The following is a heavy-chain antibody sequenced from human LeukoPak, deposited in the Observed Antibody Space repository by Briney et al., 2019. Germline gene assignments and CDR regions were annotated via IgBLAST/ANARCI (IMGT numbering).Heavy chain of an antibody. CDR1: GFTLRSYD. Sequence: GGSLRLSCAASGFTLRSYDMSWVRQAPGKGLEWVAATSGSGGNTYYADSVKGRFTISRDNSKNTLYLQMDSLRAEDTAVYYCAKEYSGYDFDYWGQGTLVTVSS. CDR2: TSGSGGNT. CDR3: AKEYSGYDFDY. V-gene: IGHV3-23*01. J-gene: IGHJ4*02. D-gene: IGHD5-12*01.